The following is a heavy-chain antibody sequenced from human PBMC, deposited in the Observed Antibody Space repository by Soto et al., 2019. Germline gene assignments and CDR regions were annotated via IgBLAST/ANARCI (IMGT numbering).Heavy chain of an antibody. CDR3: ARDRVVVVVAALLGAFDL. Sequence: GGSLRLSCAASGFTFSSYWMSWVRQAPGKGLEWVANIKQDGSEKYYVDSVKGRFTISRDNAKNSLYLQMNSLRAEDTAVYYCARDRVVVVVAALLGAFDLWGQGTMVTASS. CDR2: IKQDGSEK. J-gene: IGHJ3*01. D-gene: IGHD2-15*01. V-gene: IGHV3-7*03. CDR1: GFTFSSYW.